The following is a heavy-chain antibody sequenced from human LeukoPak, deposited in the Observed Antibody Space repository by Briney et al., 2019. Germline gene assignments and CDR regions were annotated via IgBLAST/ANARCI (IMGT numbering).Heavy chain of an antibody. CDR3: ARWRWRLLCNWFAP. V-gene: IGHV4-39*07. Sequence: SETLSLTCSVSGGSISSSSYDWGWIRQPPGKGLGGIGSIYYSGSTYYNPSLKSRVTISVATSKNQFSLKLTSVTAADTAVYYCARWRWRLLCNWFAPWGQGTLVTVSS. D-gene: IGHD2-21*02. CDR1: GGSISSSSYD. J-gene: IGHJ5*02. CDR2: IYYSGST.